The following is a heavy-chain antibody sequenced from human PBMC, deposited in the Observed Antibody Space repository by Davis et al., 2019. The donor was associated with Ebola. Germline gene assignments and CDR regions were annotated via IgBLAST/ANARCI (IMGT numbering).Heavy chain of an antibody. V-gene: IGHV1-69*04. CDR2: IIPILGIA. CDR3: ARGGVVLAANNFFDP. D-gene: IGHD6-25*01. Sequence: SVKVSCKASGGTFSSYAISWVRQAPGQGLEWMGRIIPILGIANYAQKFQGRVTITADASTSTAYMELSSLTSEDTAMYYCARGGVVLAANNFFDPWGQGTLVTVSS. J-gene: IGHJ5*02. CDR1: GGTFSSYA.